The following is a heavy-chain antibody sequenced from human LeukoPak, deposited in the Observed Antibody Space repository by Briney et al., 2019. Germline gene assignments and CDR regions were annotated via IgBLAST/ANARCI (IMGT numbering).Heavy chain of an antibody. Sequence: GGSLRLSCAASGFTFDDYAMHWVRQAPGKGLEWVSGISWNSGSMDYADSVKGRFTISRDNSKNTLYLQMNSLRAEDTAVYYCASRHAAGGQGTLVTVSS. D-gene: IGHD2-2*01. CDR1: GFTFDDYA. CDR2: ISWNSGSM. J-gene: IGHJ4*02. CDR3: ASRHAA. V-gene: IGHV3-9*01.